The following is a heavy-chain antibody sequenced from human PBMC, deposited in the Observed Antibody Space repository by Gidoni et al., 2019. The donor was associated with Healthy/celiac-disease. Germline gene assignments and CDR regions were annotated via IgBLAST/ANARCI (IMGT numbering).Heavy chain of an antibody. CDR3: ARGRLGDGYNFLPFFDY. J-gene: IGHJ4*02. D-gene: IGHD5-12*01. CDR2: IWYDGSNK. CDR1: GFTFSRYG. Sequence: QVQLVESGGGVVQPGRSLRLSCAASGFTFSRYGMHWVRQAPGKGLEWVAVIWYDGSNKYYADSVKGRFTISRDNSKNTLYLQMNSLRAEDTAVYYCARGRLGDGYNFLPFFDYWGQGTLVTVSS. V-gene: IGHV3-33*01.